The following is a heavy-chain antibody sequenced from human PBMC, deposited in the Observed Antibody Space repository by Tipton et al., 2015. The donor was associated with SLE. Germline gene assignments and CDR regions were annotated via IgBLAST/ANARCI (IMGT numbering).Heavy chain of an antibody. Sequence: QVQLVQSGAEVKKPGASVKVSCKASGYTFTGYYMHWVRQAPGQGLEWMGWINPNSGGTNYAQKFQGRVTMTRDTSISTAYMELSRLRSDDTAVYYCARESTYYYGSGSYSNWFDPWGQGTLVTVSS. CDR2: INPNSGGT. CDR1: GYTFTGYY. V-gene: IGHV1-2*02. CDR3: ARESTYYYGSGSYSNWFDP. J-gene: IGHJ5*02. D-gene: IGHD3-10*01.